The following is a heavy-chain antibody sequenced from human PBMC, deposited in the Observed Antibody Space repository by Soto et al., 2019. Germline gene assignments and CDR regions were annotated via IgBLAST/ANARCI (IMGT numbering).Heavy chain of an antibody. Sequence: EVQLVESGGGLVQPGGSLRLSCAASGFTFTNSWMAWVRQAPGKGLEWVANIKEDGSETYYVDSLRGRFAISRDNAKSSLFLQMTGLRADDTGVYFCAREARPDVLRDLLSRQRAKIWGGDPSRGIGHYSYGMDVWGQGTTVTVSS. CDR2: IKEDGSET. J-gene: IGHJ6*02. V-gene: IGHV3-7*03. D-gene: IGHD2-21*02. CDR3: AREARPDVLRDLLSRQRAKIWGGDPSRGIGHYSYGMDV. CDR1: GFTFTNSW.